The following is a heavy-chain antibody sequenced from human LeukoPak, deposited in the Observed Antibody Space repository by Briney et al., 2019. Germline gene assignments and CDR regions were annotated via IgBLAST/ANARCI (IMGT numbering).Heavy chain of an antibody. CDR3: ARLSGYDPSYYYYGMDV. CDR1: GYNFTSYW. D-gene: IGHD5-12*01. V-gene: IGHV5-51*01. Sequence: GESLKISCKGSGYNFTSYWIGWVRQMPGKGLEWMGIIYPGDSDTRYSPSFQGQVTISADKSISTAYLQWSSLKASDTAMYYCARLSGYDPSYYYYGMDVWGQGTTVTVSS. J-gene: IGHJ6*02. CDR2: IYPGDSDT.